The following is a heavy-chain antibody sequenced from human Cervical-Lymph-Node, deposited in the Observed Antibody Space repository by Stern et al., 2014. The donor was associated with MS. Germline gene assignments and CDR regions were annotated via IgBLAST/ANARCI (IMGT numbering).Heavy chain of an antibody. Sequence: VQLVESGAEVKKPGSSVKVSCKASGGTFSSYAIRWVRQAPGQGLEWMGGIIPLFGTGSNAQKLAGRDKIIADVSTRTDYLELSNLRSEDTAVYFCVRSNYDGGNGFYHYAMDVWGQGTTVIVSS. CDR3: VRSNYDGGNGFYHYAMDV. CDR1: GGTFSSYA. J-gene: IGHJ6*02. D-gene: IGHD3-10*01. CDR2: IIPLFGTG. V-gene: IGHV1-69*01.